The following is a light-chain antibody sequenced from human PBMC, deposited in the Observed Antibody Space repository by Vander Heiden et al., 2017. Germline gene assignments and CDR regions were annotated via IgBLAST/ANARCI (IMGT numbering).Light chain of an antibody. J-gene: IGLJ3*02. CDR1: SSDLRSKS. V-gene: IGLV1-44*01. CDR2: RDD. Sequence: LLSQPPSASGTPCLRVTIPCSGRSSDLRSKSGDWYQQLPGTAPKLLIYRDDQRPSGVPGRFSGSKSGTSASLAISGLQSEDEAEYYCATWDDSLNDWVFGGGTKLTVL. CDR3: ATWDDSLNDWV.